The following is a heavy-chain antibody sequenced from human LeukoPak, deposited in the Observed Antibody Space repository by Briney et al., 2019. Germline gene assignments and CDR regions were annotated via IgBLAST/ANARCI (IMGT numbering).Heavy chain of an antibody. D-gene: IGHD6-19*01. V-gene: IGHV3-30-3*01. CDR2: ISYDGSNK. Sequence: SGRSLRLSCAASGFTFSSYAMHWVRQAPGKGLEWVAVISYDGSNKYYADSVKGRFTISRDNSKNTLYLQMNSLRAEDTAVYYCARDRAPPHSSGWYDYFDYWGQGTLVTVSS. CDR1: GFTFSSYA. CDR3: ARDRAPPHSSGWYDYFDY. J-gene: IGHJ4*02.